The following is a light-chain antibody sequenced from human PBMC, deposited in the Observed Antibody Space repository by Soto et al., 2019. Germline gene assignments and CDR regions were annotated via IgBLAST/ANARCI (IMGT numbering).Light chain of an antibody. CDR1: QSLTSSY. Sequence: ESVLTQSPGILSLSPGERATLSCRASQSLTSSYLAWYQQKPGQAPRLLIYAASRRATGIPDRFSGSGSGTDFTLIIIRLEPEDSAVYYCQYYDTSPAWTFGQGTRVEIK. CDR2: AAS. J-gene: IGKJ1*01. CDR3: QYYDTSPAWT. V-gene: IGKV3-20*01.